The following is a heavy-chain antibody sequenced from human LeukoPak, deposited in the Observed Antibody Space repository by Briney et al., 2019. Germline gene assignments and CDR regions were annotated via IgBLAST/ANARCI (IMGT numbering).Heavy chain of an antibody. CDR3: ARAGYCSSTSCPGDYWYFDL. CDR2: TYYRSKWYN. J-gene: IGHJ2*01. D-gene: IGHD2-2*01. Sequence: SQTLSLTCAISGDSVSSNSAAWNWIRQSRSRGLEWLGRTYYRSKWYNDYAVSVKSRITINPDTSKNQFSLQLNSVTPEDTAVYYCARAGYCSSTSCPGDYWYFDLWGRGTLVTVSS. V-gene: IGHV6-1*01. CDR1: GDSVSSNSAA.